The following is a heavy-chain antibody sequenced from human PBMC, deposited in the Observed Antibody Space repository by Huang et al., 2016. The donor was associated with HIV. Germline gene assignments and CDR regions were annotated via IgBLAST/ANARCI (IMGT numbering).Heavy chain of an antibody. CDR1: GFSFDSYS. CDR2: ISSSGVNI. CDR3: VRDAGGKNF. V-gene: IGHV3-48*01. D-gene: IGHD1-26*01. J-gene: IGHJ4*02. Sequence: VQLVESGGGLVRPGGSLGLSCAASGFSFDSYSMTWVRQAPGKTLEWLAYISSSGVNIYYADSVKGRFTISRDNARNSLFLQLSSLRVEDTAVYHCVRDAGGKNFWGQGTLVSVSS.